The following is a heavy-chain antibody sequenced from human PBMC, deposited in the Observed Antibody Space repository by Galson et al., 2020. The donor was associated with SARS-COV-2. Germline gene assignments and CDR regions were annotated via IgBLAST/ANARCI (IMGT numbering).Heavy chain of an antibody. J-gene: IGHJ4*02. Sequence: GESLKISCRVSGFTVSDNYMSWVRQAPGKGLEWVSTFYSGGTTYYADSVKGRFTISRDKSMNTVYLQMDSLRAEDTALYYCARGPSSQDTYTGYVVFDYWGRGTLVTVSS. D-gene: IGHD5-12*01. CDR2: FYSGGTT. CDR1: GFTVSDNY. V-gene: IGHV3-53*01. CDR3: ARGPSSQDTYTGYVVFDY.